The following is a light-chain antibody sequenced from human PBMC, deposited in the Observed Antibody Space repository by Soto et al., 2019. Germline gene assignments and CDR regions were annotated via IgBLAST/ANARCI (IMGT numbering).Light chain of an antibody. CDR1: SSDVGGYNY. V-gene: IGLV2-14*01. CDR3: SLYTSSSTLGVV. CDR2: EVS. Sequence: QSALTQPASVSGSPGQSITISCTGTSSDVGGYNYVSWYQQHPGKAPKLMIYEVSNRPSGVSNRFSGSKSGNTASLTISGLQAEDEADHYCSLYTSSSTLGVVFGGGTQLTVL. J-gene: IGLJ2*01.